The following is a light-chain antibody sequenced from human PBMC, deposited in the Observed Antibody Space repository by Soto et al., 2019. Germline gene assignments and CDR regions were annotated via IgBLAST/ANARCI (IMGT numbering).Light chain of an antibody. CDR2: ATS. Sequence: EVVMTQSPGTLSVSPGDRATLSCRASQSVSRNVAWYQQRPGQAPRLVIYATSTRATDIPATFSGSGSGTEFTLTIRSLKSEDCAVYYCQQYTTGPPWTFGQGTRVDIK. V-gene: IGKV3-15*01. CDR3: QQYTTGPPWT. J-gene: IGKJ1*01. CDR1: QSVSRN.